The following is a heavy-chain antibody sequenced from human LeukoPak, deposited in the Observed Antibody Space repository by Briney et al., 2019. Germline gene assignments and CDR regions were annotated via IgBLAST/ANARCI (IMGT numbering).Heavy chain of an antibody. D-gene: IGHD6-19*01. J-gene: IGHJ4*02. CDR3: AEGPSSAWSSFDS. CDR2: ISGGDGYT. V-gene: IGHV3-23*01. Sequence: GGSLRLSCAASKFPLSGYAMSWVRQAPGKGLEWVSGISGGDGYTYYADSVKGLFTISRDISTNTLYLQMNSLRVEDTAVYFCAEGPSSAWSSFDSWGQGTLVTVSS. CDR1: KFPLSGYA.